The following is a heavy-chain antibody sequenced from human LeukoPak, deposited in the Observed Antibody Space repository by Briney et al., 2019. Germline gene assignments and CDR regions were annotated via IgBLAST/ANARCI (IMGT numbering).Heavy chain of an antibody. Sequence: ASVKVSCKASGYTFTSYYMHWVRQAPGQGLEWMGIINPSGGSTSYAQKFQGRATMTRDTSTSTVYMELSSLRSEDTAVYYCARGYCSSTSCYTEGHFDYWGQGTLVTVSS. V-gene: IGHV1-46*01. J-gene: IGHJ4*02. CDR1: GYTFTSYY. CDR2: INPSGGST. CDR3: ARGYCSSTSCYTEGHFDY. D-gene: IGHD2-2*02.